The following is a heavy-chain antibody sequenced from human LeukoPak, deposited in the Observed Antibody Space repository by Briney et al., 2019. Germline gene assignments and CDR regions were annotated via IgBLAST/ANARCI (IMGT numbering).Heavy chain of an antibody. CDR3: ARGGSTSCYTGYCYYYMDV. J-gene: IGHJ6*03. V-gene: IGHV1-8*03. D-gene: IGHD2-2*02. Sequence: GASVKVSCKASGYTFTSYDINWVRQAPGQGLEWMGWMNPNSGNTGYAQKFQGRVTITRNTSISTAYMELSSLRSEDTAVYYCARGGSTSCYTGYCYYYMDVWGKGTTVTVSS. CDR2: MNPNSGNT. CDR1: GYTFTSYD.